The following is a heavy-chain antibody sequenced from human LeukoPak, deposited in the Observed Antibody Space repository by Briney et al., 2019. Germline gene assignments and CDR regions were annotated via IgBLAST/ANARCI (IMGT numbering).Heavy chain of an antibody. J-gene: IGHJ6*03. Sequence: SETLSLTCAVYGGSFSGYYWSWIRQPPGKGLEWIGEINHSGSTNYNPSLKSRVTISVDPSKNQLSLKLSSVTAADTAVYYCARGRDYYGSGAHYYMDVWGKGTTVTVSS. CDR2: INHSGST. CDR3: ARGRDYYGSGAHYYMDV. CDR1: GGSFSGYY. D-gene: IGHD3-10*01. V-gene: IGHV4-34*01.